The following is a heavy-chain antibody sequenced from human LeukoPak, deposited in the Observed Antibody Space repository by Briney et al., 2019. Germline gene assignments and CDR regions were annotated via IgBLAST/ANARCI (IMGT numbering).Heavy chain of an antibody. Sequence: GGSLRLSCAASGFTFSSYAMTWVRQAPGKGLEWVSAISGGSGDSTYYADSAKGRFTISRDNPGNTVYLQMNSLRAEDTAVYYCAKLSRGVVPGEGYWGQGTLVTVSS. D-gene: IGHD2-2*01. CDR2: ISGGSGDST. CDR1: GFTFSSYA. J-gene: IGHJ4*02. CDR3: AKLSRGVVPGEGY. V-gene: IGHV3-23*01.